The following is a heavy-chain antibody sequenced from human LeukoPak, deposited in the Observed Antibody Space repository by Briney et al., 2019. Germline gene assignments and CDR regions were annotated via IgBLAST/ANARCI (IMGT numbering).Heavy chain of an antibody. CDR3: ARDEGAQLVLYYYYGMDV. V-gene: IGHV3-33*01. CDR1: GFTFSSYG. CDR2: IWYDGSNK. Sequence: PGRFLRLSCAASGFTFSSYGMHWVRQAPGKGLEWVAVIWYDGSNKYYADSVKGRFTISRDNSKNTLYLQMNSLRAEDTAVYYCARDEGAQLVLYYYYGMDVWGQGTTVTVSS. D-gene: IGHD6-13*01. J-gene: IGHJ6*02.